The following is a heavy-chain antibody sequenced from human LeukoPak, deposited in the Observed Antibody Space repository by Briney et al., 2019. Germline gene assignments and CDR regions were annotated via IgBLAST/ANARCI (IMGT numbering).Heavy chain of an antibody. CDR1: GGSISSGDYY. Sequence: PSETLSLTCTVSGGSISSGDYYWSWIRQPPGKGLEWIGYIYYSGSTYYNPSLKSRVTISVDTSKNQFSLKLSSVTAADTAVYYCARGVTMIALGNWGQGTLVTVSS. CDR2: IYYSGST. J-gene: IGHJ4*02. CDR3: ARGVTMIALGN. D-gene: IGHD3-22*01. V-gene: IGHV4-30-4*01.